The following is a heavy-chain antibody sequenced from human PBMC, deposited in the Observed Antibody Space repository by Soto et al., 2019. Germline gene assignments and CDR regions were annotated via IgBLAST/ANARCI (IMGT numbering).Heavy chain of an antibody. Sequence: QVQLQESGPGLVKPSETLSLTCTVSGGSISSYYWSWIRQPPGKGLEWIGYIYYSGSTNYNPSLKSRVTISVATSKNQFSLKLSSVTAADTAVYYCARHLELRYFDWPATFDYWGQGTLVTVSS. CDR3: ARHLELRYFDWPATFDY. D-gene: IGHD3-9*01. V-gene: IGHV4-59*08. CDR1: GGSISSYY. CDR2: IYYSGST. J-gene: IGHJ4*02.